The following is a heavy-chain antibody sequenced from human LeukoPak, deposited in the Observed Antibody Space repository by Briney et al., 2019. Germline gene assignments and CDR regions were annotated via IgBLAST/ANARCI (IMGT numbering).Heavy chain of an antibody. Sequence: SETLSLTCAVYGGSFSGYYWSWIRQPPGKGLEWIGEINHSGSTNYNPSLKSRVTISVDTSKNQFSLELSSVTAADTAVYYCARGRCYDFWSGYILDYWGQGTLVTVSS. D-gene: IGHD3-3*01. V-gene: IGHV4-34*01. CDR3: ARGRCYDFWSGYILDY. CDR2: INHSGST. CDR1: GGSFSGYY. J-gene: IGHJ4*02.